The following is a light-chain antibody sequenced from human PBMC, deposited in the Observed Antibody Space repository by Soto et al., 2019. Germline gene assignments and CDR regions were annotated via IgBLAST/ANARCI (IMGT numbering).Light chain of an antibody. CDR1: SSDVGHNKY. CDR2: KVS. CDR3: TSSTSDSLYV. V-gene: IGLV2-14*01. J-gene: IGLJ1*01. Sequence: QSVLTQPASVSGSPGRSITISCTGTSSDVGHNKYVSWYQQYPGKVPKLLINKVSNRPSGVSNRFSGSKSGNTASLTISGLLAEDEADYFCTSSTSDSLYVFGTGTKVTVL.